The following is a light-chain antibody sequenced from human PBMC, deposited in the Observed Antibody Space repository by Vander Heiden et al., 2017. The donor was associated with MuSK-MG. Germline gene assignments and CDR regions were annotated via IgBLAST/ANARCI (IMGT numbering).Light chain of an antibody. CDR3: SSYTSSSTPV. CDR2: EVS. V-gene: IGLV2-14*01. Sequence: QSALTPPASVSGSPGQTITISCTGTSSDVGGYNSVAWYQQHPGKAPKLMIYEVSNRPSGVSNRFSGSKSGNTASLTISGLQAEDEADYYCSSYTSSSTPVFGTGTKVTVL. J-gene: IGLJ1*01. CDR1: SSDVGGYNS.